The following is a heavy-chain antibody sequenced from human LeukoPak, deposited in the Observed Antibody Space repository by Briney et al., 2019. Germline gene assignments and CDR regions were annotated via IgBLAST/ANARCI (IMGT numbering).Heavy chain of an antibody. D-gene: IGHD3-9*01. J-gene: IGHJ4*02. Sequence: GGSLRLSCAASGFIFRNYAMSWVRQAPGKGLEGVSAITGSGDTTYYADSVKGRFTVSRDNSKNTLYVEMNTLRAEDTAVYYCAKWGDYDILTGYYVSDFWGQGTLVTVSS. CDR3: AKWGDYDILTGYYVSDF. CDR1: GFIFRNYA. V-gene: IGHV3-23*01. CDR2: ITGSGDTT.